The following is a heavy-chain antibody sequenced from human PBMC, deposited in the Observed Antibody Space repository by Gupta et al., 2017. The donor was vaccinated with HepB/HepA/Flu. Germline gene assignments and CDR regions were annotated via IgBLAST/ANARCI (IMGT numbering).Heavy chain of an antibody. V-gene: IGHV3-23*01. D-gene: IGHD3-3*01. CDR3: AKDVSIFGVVINDAFDI. CDR1: GFTFSSYA. J-gene: IGHJ3*02. Sequence: EVQLLESGGGLVQPGGSMRLSCAGSGFTFSSYAMRWVRPAPGKGLEWVSAISGSGGSTYYADSVKGRFTISRDNSKNTLYLQMNSLRAEDTAVYYCAKDVSIFGVVINDAFDIWGQGTMVTVSS. CDR2: ISGSGGST.